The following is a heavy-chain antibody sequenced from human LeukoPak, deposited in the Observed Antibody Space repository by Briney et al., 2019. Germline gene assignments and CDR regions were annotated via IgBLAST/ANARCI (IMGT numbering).Heavy chain of an antibody. V-gene: IGHV1-8*02. CDR3: AIRRDKGRGIDY. J-gene: IGHJ4*02. Sequence: ASVKVSCKASGYTFTSYYMHWVRQATGQGLEWMGWMNPNSGNTGYEQKFQGRVSMTRNTSISTAYMELSSLRSEDTAVYYCAIRRDKGRGIDYWGQGTLVTVSS. CDR1: GYTFTSYY. CDR2: MNPNSGNT. D-gene: IGHD1-26*01.